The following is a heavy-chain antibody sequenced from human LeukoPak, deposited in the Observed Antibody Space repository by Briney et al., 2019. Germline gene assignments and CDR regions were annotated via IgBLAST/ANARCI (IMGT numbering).Heavy chain of an antibody. CDR3: ARESAGVTTYFDY. D-gene: IGHD4-17*01. CDR2: VYYSGST. CDR1: GGSVSSGSYY. V-gene: IGHV4-61*01. J-gene: IGHJ4*02. Sequence: SETLSLTCTVSGGSVSSGSYYWSWIRQPPGKGLERIGYVYYSGSTNYNPSLKGRVTISVDTSKNQFSLKLSSVTAADTAVYYCARESAGVTTYFDYWGQGTLVTVSS.